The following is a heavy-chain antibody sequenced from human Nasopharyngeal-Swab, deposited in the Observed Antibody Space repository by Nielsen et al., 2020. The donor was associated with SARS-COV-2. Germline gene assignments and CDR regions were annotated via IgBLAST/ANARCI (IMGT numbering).Heavy chain of an antibody. CDR1: GFTVSSNY. CDR3: AKLGIAVAGSDY. J-gene: IGHJ4*02. V-gene: IGHV3-33*06. CDR2: IWYDGSNK. D-gene: IGHD6-19*01. Sequence: GGSLRLSCAASGFTVSSNYMSWVRQAPGKGLEWVAVIWYDGSNKYYADSVKGRFTISRDNSKNTLYLQMNSLRAEDTAVYYCAKLGIAVAGSDYWGQGTLVTVSS.